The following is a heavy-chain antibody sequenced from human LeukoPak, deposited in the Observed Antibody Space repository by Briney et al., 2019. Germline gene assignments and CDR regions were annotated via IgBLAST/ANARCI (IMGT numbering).Heavy chain of an antibody. CDR3: ARGASKYDFWSGYQPNWFDP. V-gene: IGHV1-8*01. CDR1: GYTFTSYD. J-gene: IGHJ5*02. D-gene: IGHD3-3*01. CDR2: MNPNSGNT. Sequence: ASVKVSCKASGYTFTSYDINWVRQAPGQGLEWMGWMNPNSGNTGYAQKFQGRVTMTRNTSISTAYMELSSLRSEDTAVYYCARGASKYDFWSGYQPNWFDPWGQGTLVTVSS.